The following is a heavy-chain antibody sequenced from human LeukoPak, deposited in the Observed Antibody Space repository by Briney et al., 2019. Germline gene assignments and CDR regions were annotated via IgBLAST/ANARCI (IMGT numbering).Heavy chain of an antibody. Sequence: SETLSLTCTVSGGSISSSSYYWGWIRQPPGKGLEWIGSIYYSGSTYYNPSLKSRVTISVDTSKNQFSLKLSSVTAADTAVYYCARHSMYSSSSWGTFDYWGQGTLVTVSS. CDR1: GGSISSSSYY. D-gene: IGHD6-6*01. CDR2: IYYSGST. V-gene: IGHV4-39*01. J-gene: IGHJ4*02. CDR3: ARHSMYSSSSWGTFDY.